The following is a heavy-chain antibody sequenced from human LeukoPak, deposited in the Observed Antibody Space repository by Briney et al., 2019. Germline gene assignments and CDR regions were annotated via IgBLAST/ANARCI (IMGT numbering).Heavy chain of an antibody. V-gene: IGHV1-2*02. CDR2: INPNSGGT. Sequence: ASVKVSCKASGYTFTGYYMHWVRQAPGQGLEWMGWINPNSGGTNYAQKFQGRVTMTRDTSISTAYMELSRLRSDDTAVYYCATFGRYCSSTSCRFFDFDYWGQGTLVTVSS. CDR1: GYTFTGYY. J-gene: IGHJ4*02. CDR3: ATFGRYCSSTSCRFFDFDY. D-gene: IGHD2-2*01.